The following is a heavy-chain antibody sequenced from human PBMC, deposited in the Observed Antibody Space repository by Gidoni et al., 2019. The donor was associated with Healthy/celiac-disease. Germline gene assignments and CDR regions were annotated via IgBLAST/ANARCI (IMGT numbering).Heavy chain of an antibody. CDR3: ARGGYYYDSSGYYY. J-gene: IGHJ4*02. Sequence: QVQLQQWGAGLLKPSETLSLTCAVYGGSFSGYYWSWIRQHPGKGLERIGEINHRGSTNYNPSLKSRFTISVDTSKNQFSLKLSSVTAADTAVYYCARGGYYYDSSGYYYWGQGTLVTVSS. CDR1: GGSFSGYY. V-gene: IGHV4-34*01. CDR2: INHRGST. D-gene: IGHD3-22*01.